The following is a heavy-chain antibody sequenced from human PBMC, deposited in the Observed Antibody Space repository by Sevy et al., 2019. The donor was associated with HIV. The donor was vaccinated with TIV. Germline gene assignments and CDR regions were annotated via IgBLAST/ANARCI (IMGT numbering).Heavy chain of an antibody. J-gene: IGHJ5*02. V-gene: IGHV3-30*18. D-gene: IGHD7-27*01. CDR3: AKGDGALTGIDP. Sequence: GGFLRLSCAASGFTFSDCAMHWVRLAPGKGLEWVALMSYDGSNQYYADSVKGRFTISRDNSKNTLYLQMNSLRVEDTAVYYCAKGDGALTGIDPWGQGTLVTVSS. CDR2: MSYDGSNQ. CDR1: GFTFSDCA.